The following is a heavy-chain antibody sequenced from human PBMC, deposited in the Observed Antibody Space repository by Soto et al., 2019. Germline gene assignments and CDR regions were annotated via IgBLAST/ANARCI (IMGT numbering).Heavy chain of an antibody. D-gene: IGHD3-10*01. V-gene: IGHV3-9*01. CDR2: ISWNSGSI. CDR1: GFTFDDYA. Sequence: GGSLRLSCAASGFTFDDYAMHWVRQAPGKGLEWVSGISWNSGSIGYADSVKGRFTISRDNAKNSLYLQMNSLRAEDTALYYCAAGVMVRGDPFPNWFDPWGQGTLVTVSS. CDR3: AAGVMVRGDPFPNWFDP. J-gene: IGHJ5*02.